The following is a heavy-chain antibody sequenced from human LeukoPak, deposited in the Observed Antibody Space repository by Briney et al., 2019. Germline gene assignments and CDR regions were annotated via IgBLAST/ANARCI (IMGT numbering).Heavy chain of an antibody. CDR1: GFTFSSYS. Sequence: PGRSLRLSCAASGFTFSSYSMNWVRQAPGKGLEWVSSISSSSSYIYYADSVKGRFTISRDNAKNSLYLQMNSLRAEDTAVYYCARVGIAVAGTKGFDYWGQGTLVTVSS. CDR3: ARVGIAVAGTKGFDY. D-gene: IGHD6-19*01. J-gene: IGHJ4*02. CDR2: ISSSSSYI. V-gene: IGHV3-21*01.